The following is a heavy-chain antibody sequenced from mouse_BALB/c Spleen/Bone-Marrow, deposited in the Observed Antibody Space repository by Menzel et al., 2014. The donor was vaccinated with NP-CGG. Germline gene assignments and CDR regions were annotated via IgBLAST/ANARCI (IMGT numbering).Heavy chain of an antibody. CDR3: ARDRYYGYAMDY. D-gene: IGHD1-1*01. J-gene: IGHJ4*01. Sequence: VQLQQSGGGLVQPGGSLKLSCAASRFTFSSYGMSWVRQTPDKRLELVATINSNGGSTYYPDSVKGRFTISRDNAKNTLYLQMSSLKSEVTAMYYCARDRYYGYAMDYWGQGTSVTVSS. CDR1: RFTFSSYG. V-gene: IGHV5-6-3*01. CDR2: INSNGGST.